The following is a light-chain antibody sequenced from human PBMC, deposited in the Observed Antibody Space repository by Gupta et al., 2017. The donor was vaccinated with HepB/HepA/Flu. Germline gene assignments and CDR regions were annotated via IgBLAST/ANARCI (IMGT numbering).Light chain of an antibody. Sequence: SYVLTQPPSVSVAPGKTARITCGGNKIGNKNVHWYQQEPGQAPVLVVYDDSDRPSGIPERISGSNSGNTATLTISRVEAGDEADDFCQVWDSSSDHGVFGGGTKLTVL. V-gene: IGLV3-21*03. CDR3: QVWDSSSDHGV. CDR2: DDS. J-gene: IGLJ2*01. CDR1: KIGNKN.